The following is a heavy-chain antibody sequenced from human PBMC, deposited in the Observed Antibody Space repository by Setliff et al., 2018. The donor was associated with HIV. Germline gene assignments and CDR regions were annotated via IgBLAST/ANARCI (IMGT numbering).Heavy chain of an antibody. Sequence: GASVKVSCKVSGYSLTDFSIHWVGHAPGKGLEWMGGFGHGVGETVYAQKLRGRVTMTEDTSPDTAYMELSSLRSEDTAMYYCATIRAYYYDSSGQEYFQYWGHGTLVTVSS. CDR2: FGHGVGET. D-gene: IGHD3-22*01. V-gene: IGHV1-24*01. CDR1: GYSLTDFS. CDR3: ATIRAYYYDSSGQEYFQY. J-gene: IGHJ1*01.